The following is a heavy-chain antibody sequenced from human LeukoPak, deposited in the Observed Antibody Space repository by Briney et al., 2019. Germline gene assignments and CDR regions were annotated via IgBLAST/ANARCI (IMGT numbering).Heavy chain of an antibody. D-gene: IGHD3-22*01. CDR1: GYTFTSYD. CDR3: ARGAGRGYYYDSSGYYCDY. CDR2: MNPNSGNT. Sequence: ASVKVSCKASGYTFTSYDINWVRQATGQGLEWMGWMNPNSGNTGYAQKSQGRVTMTRNTSISTAYMELSSLRSEDTAVYYCARGAGRGYYYDSSGYYCDYWGQGTLVTVSS. V-gene: IGHV1-8*01. J-gene: IGHJ4*02.